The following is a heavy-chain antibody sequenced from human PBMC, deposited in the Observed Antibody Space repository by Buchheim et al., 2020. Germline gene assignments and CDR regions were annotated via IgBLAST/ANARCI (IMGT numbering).Heavy chain of an antibody. CDR3: AKEFWDTMIASDGLATDAFDI. Sequence: QVQLVESGGGVVQPGRSLRLSCAASGFTFSSYGMHWVRQAPGKGLEWVAVISYDGRNKYYADSVKGRFTISRDNSKNTLYVQMNSLRAEDTAVYYCAKEFWDTMIASDGLATDAFDIWGQGT. V-gene: IGHV3-30*18. D-gene: IGHD3-22*01. CDR1: GFTFSSYG. J-gene: IGHJ3*02. CDR2: ISYDGRNK.